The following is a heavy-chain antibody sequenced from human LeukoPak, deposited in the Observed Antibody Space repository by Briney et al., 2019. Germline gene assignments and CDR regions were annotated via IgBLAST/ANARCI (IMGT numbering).Heavy chain of an antibody. Sequence: SETLSLTCTVSGGSIRTYYWSWIRQPPGKGLEWLGYIYYSGSTNYNPSLKSRVTISVDTSKNQFSLKLSSVTAADTAVYYCARGYYQVDYYGLDVWGQGTTVTVSS. D-gene: IGHD3-10*01. CDR3: ARGYYQVDYYGLDV. V-gene: IGHV4-59*01. J-gene: IGHJ6*02. CDR2: IYYSGST. CDR1: GGSIRTYY.